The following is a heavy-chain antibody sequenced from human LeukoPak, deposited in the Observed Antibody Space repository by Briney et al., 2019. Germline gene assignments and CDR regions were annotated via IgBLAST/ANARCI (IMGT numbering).Heavy chain of an antibody. CDR3: ARSSSAYYYEFDY. CDR2: ISWSSGSI. J-gene: IGHJ4*02. Sequence: GGSLRLSCAASGFTFDDYAMHWVRQAPGKGLEWVSGISWSSGSIGYADSVKGRFIISRDDSRNTVYIQLNSLRAEDTAVYYCARSSSAYYYEFDYWGQGTLVTVSS. CDR1: GFTFDDYA. V-gene: IGHV3-9*01. D-gene: IGHD3-22*01.